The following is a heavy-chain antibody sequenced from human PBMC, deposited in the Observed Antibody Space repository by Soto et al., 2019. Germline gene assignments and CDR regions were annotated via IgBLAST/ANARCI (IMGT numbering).Heavy chain of an antibody. D-gene: IGHD3-3*01. CDR2: INPNSGGT. V-gene: IGHV1-2*02. J-gene: IGHJ6*02. CDR1: GYTFTGYY. CDR3: ARGRTIFGAQGYYYYHGMDV. Sequence: GASVKVSCKASGYTFTGYYMHWVRQAPGQGLEWMGWINPNSGGTNYAQKFQGRVTMTRDTSISTAYMELSRLRSDDTAVYYCARGRTIFGAQGYYYYHGMDVWGQGTTVTVSS.